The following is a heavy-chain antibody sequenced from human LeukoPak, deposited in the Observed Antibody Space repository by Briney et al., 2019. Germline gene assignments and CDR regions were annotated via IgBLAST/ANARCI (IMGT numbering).Heavy chain of an antibody. J-gene: IGHJ4*02. Sequence: GGSLRLSCAASGFTFSQYGMNWVRQTPGKGLEWVSAISGSGGSTYYAVSVKGRFTISRDNSKNTLYLQMNSLRAEDTAVYYCAKVRERITMIVVVITYFDYWGQGTLVTVSS. D-gene: IGHD3-22*01. CDR2: ISGSGGST. CDR3: AKVRERITMIVVVITYFDY. CDR1: GFTFSQYG. V-gene: IGHV3-23*01.